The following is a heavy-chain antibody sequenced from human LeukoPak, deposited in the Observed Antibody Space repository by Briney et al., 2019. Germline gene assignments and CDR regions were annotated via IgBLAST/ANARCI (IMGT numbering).Heavy chain of an antibody. CDR1: GFTFTDYY. CDR3: ARAPRGRGGHLDY. Sequence: PGGSLRLSCVASGFTFTDYYMNWIRQAPGKGLEWVSYVSSDSSAIYYADSVKGRFTITRDNAKNSLYLHMSSLRAEDTAVFYCARAPRGRGGHLDYWGQGTLVTVSS. J-gene: IGHJ4*02. D-gene: IGHD3-10*01. CDR2: VSSDSSAI. V-gene: IGHV3-11*01.